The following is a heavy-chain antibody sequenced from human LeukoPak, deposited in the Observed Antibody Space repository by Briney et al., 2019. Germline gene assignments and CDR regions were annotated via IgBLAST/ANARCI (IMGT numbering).Heavy chain of an antibody. CDR1: GFTFSTYS. CDR2: ISSINFTV. V-gene: IGHV3-48*01. CDR3: ARDLGQDY. J-gene: IGHJ4*02. Sequence: GGSLRLSCAASGFTFSTYSMNWVRQAPGKGLEWVSYISSINFTVYYADSVKGRFTISRDNAKNSLYLQMNSLRAEDTAVYYCARDLGQDYWGQGTLVTVSS.